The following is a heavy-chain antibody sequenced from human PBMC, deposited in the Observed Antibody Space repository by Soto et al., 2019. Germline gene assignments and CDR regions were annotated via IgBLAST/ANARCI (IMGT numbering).Heavy chain of an antibody. J-gene: IGHJ6*02. CDR2: IFSNAER. V-gene: IGHV2-26*01. Sequence: QVTLKESGPVLVKATETLTLTCTVSGFSLTTGRMGVSWIRQPPGKALEWLAHIFSNAERSYNSSLQPRLIISDEPSKGQVVLTLTDVGPVDTATYYCARLVADPYYSYYGLDVWGPGTTVTVSS. CDR1: GFSLTTGRMG. CDR3: ARLVADPYYSYYGLDV.